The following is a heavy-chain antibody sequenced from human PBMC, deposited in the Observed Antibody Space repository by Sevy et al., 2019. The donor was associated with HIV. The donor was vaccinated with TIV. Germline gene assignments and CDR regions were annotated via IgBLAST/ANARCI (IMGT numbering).Heavy chain of an antibody. Sequence: GGSLRLSCAASGFTFSSYAMHWVRQAPGKGLEWVAVISDDGSNKYYADSVKGRFTISRDNSKNTLYLQMNSLRAEDTAVYYCARDSPNVGYSFDYWGQGTLVTVSS. J-gene: IGHJ4*02. CDR3: ARDSPNVGYSFDY. V-gene: IGHV3-30*04. D-gene: IGHD3-22*01. CDR2: ISDDGSNK. CDR1: GFTFSSYA.